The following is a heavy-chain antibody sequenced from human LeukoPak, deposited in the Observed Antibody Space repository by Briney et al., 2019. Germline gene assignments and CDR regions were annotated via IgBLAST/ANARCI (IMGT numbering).Heavy chain of an antibody. CDR2: ISGYNANT. CDR1: GYGFTNYG. Sequence: GASVKVSCKASGYGFTNYGISWVRQAPGQGLEWMGWISGYNANTYYAQKLQGRVTMTTDTSTSAAYMELRSLRSDDTAVYYCARTEGGDYGDFPYYFDYWGQGTLVTVSS. CDR3: ARTEGGDYGDFPYYFDY. D-gene: IGHD4-17*01. V-gene: IGHV1-18*01. J-gene: IGHJ4*02.